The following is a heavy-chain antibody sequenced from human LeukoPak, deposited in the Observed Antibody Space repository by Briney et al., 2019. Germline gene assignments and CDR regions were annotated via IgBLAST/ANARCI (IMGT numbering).Heavy chain of an antibody. CDR1: GFAFNNAW. D-gene: IGHD3-22*01. CDR2: IKSKANGGTT. V-gene: IGHV3-15*01. J-gene: IGHJ4*02. CDR3: TYYYDSSTYYHVDY. Sequence: GGSLRLSCTASGFAFNNAWMSWVRQGPGKGLEWGGRIKSKANGGTTDHAAPVKGRFTISRDDSKSTLYLQMNSLKTEDTAVYYCTYYYDSSTYYHVDYWGQGTLVTVSS.